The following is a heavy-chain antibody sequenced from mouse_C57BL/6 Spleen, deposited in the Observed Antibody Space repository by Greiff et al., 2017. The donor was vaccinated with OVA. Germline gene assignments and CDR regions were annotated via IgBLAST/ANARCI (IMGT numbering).Heavy chain of an antibody. CDR3: ARDGAYYSNYGFDY. Sequence: EVKVVESEGGLVQPGSSMKLSCTASGFTFSDYYMAWVRQVPEKGLEWVANINYDGSSTYYLDSLKSRFIISRDNAKNILYLQMSSLKSEDTATYYCARDGAYYSNYGFDYWGQGTTLTVSS. V-gene: IGHV5-16*01. D-gene: IGHD2-5*01. J-gene: IGHJ2*01. CDR1: GFTFSDYY. CDR2: INYDGSST.